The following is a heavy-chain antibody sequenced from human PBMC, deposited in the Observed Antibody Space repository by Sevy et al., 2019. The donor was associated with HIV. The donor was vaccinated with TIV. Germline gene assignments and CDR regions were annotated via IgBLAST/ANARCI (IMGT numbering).Heavy chain of an antibody. V-gene: IGHV3-15*07. CDR2: IKSKTDGGTL. CDR1: GFPFTNAW. J-gene: IGHJ6*02. CDR3: TTGGRGVPDYYYGMDV. Sequence: GGSLRLSCAASGFPFTNAWVNWVRQAPGRGLEWVGRIKSKTDGGTLDYAAPVKGRFSVSRDDSKNTLYLQMKSLETEDTAVYYCTTGGRGVPDYYYGMDVWGQGTMVTVSS. D-gene: IGHD3-10*01.